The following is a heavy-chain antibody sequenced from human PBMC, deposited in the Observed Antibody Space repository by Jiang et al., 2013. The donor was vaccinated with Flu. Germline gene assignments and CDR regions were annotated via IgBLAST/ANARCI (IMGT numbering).Heavy chain of an antibody. CDR3: ARAGREHIVVVTAIRDWFDP. CDR2: INPSGGST. V-gene: IGHV1-46*01. Sequence: SGAEVKKPGASVKVSCKASGYTFTSYYMHWVRQAPGQGLEWMGIINPSGGSTSYAQKFQGRVTMTRDTSTSTVYMELSSLRSEDTAVYYCARAGREHIVVVTAIRDWFDPWGQGTLVTVSS. J-gene: IGHJ5*02. CDR1: GYTFTSYY. D-gene: IGHD2-21*02.